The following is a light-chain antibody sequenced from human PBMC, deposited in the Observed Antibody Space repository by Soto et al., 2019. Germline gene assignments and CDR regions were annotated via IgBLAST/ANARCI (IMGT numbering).Light chain of an antibody. CDR2: AAS. V-gene: IGKV1-39*01. J-gene: IGKJ4*01. CDR3: QQSYSTPLT. CDR1: QSISSY. Sequence: DIQMTQSPSSLSASGGDRVTITCRASQSISSYLNWYQQKPGKAPKLLIYAASSLQSGVPSRFSGSGSGTDFTLTISSLQLEDFATYYCQQSYSTPLTFGGGTKVDIK.